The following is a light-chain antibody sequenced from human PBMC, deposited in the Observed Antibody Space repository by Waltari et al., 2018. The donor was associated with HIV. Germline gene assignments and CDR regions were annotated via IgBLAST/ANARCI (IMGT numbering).Light chain of an antibody. CDR1: VSVSSY. Sequence: VVLTHSPATLSLSPGATVPLSCRASVSVSSYLAWYHQKPGQAPRRLIYDASNRATGIPARFSGSGSGTDFTLTISSLEPEDFAVYYCHHRSNWPLTFGGGTKVEI. J-gene: IGKJ4*01. CDR2: DAS. CDR3: HHRSNWPLT. V-gene: IGKV3-11*01.